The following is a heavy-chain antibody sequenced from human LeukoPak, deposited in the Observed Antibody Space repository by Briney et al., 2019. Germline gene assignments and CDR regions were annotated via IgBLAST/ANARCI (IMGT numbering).Heavy chain of an antibody. CDR2: IYTSGST. V-gene: IGHV4-4*07. CDR1: GGSISSYY. CDR3: ARVSGSYRDFDY. J-gene: IGHJ4*02. Sequence: SETLSLTCTVSGGSISSYYWGWIRQPAGKGLEWIGRIYTSGSTNYNPSLKSRVTMSVDKSKNQFSLKLTAVTAADTAVYYCARVSGSYRDFDYWGQGTLVTVSS. D-gene: IGHD1-26*01.